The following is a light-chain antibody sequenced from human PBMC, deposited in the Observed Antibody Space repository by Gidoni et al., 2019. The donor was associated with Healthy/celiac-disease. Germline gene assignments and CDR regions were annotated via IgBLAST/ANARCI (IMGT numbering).Light chain of an antibody. CDR1: SSNIGAGYD. CDR2: GNS. CDR3: QSYDSSLRGWV. Sequence: SVLTQPPSVSGAPGQRVPICCTGSSSNIGAGYDGHWYQQLPGTAPKLLSYGNSNRPSGGPDRVAGSKSGTSASLAITGLQAEDEADYYCQSYDSSLRGWVVGGGTKLTVL. V-gene: IGLV1-40*01. J-gene: IGLJ3*02.